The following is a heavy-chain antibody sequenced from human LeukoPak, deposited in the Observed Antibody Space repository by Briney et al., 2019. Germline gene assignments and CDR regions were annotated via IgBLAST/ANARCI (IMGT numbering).Heavy chain of an antibody. V-gene: IGHV3-30-3*01. D-gene: IGHD3-10*01. CDR2: ISYDGSNK. Sequence: GGSLRLSCAASGFTFSSYAMHWVRQAPGKGLEWVAVISYDGSNKYYADSVKGRFTISRDNSKNTLHLQMNSLRAEDTAVYYCASPGPMVLLRAFDIWGQGTMVTVSS. J-gene: IGHJ3*02. CDR1: GFTFSSYA. CDR3: ASPGPMVLLRAFDI.